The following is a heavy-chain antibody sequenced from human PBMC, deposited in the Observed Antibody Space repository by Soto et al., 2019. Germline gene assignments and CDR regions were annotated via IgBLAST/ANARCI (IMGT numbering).Heavy chain of an antibody. CDR2: IYPGDSDT. CDR1: GYSFTSYW. CDR3: ARLLEGYSSWDSSDPSYYYYGMDG. D-gene: IGHD6-13*01. Sequence: GESLKISCKGSGYSFTSYWIGWVRQMPGKGLEWMGIIYPGDSDTRYSPSFQGQVTISADKSISTAYLQWSSLKASDTAMYYCARLLEGYSSWDSSDPSYYYYGMDGWGQGNTVTFSS. J-gene: IGHJ6*02. V-gene: IGHV5-51*01.